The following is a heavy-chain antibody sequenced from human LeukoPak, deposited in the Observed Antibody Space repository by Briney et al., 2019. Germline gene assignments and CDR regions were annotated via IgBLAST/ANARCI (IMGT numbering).Heavy chain of an antibody. V-gene: IGHV3-11*01. CDR2: ISSSGSTI. Sequence: GGSLRLSCAASGFTFSDYYMSWIRQAPGKGLEWVSYISSSGSTIYYADSVKGRFTISRDNAKNSLYLQMNSLRAEDTAVYYCASEILTGYYGLDYWGQGTLVTVSS. CDR1: GFTFSDYY. CDR3: ASEILTGYYGLDY. D-gene: IGHD3-9*01. J-gene: IGHJ4*02.